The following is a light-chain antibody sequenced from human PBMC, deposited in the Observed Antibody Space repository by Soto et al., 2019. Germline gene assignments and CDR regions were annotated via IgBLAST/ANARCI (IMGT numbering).Light chain of an antibody. V-gene: IGLV1-40*01. J-gene: IGLJ1*01. CDR1: SSNIGAGYD. Sequence: QSVLTQPPSVSGAPGQRVTISCTGSSSNIGAGYDVHWYQQLPGTAPKLLIYGNSNRPSGVPDRFSGSKSGTSASLAITGLQAEDEADYYCQSYDSSLSGGSRYVFGTGTKLTVL. CDR3: QSYDSSLSGGSRYV. CDR2: GNS.